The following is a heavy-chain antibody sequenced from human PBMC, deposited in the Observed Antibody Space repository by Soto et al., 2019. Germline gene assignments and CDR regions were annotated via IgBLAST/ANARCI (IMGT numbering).Heavy chain of an antibody. J-gene: IGHJ3*02. CDR1: GFTFSSYG. CDR2: IWYDGSNK. V-gene: IGHV3-33*01. Sequence: GGSLRLSCAASGFTFSSYGMHWVRQAPGKGLEWVAVIWYDGSNKYYADSVKGRFTISRDNSKNTLYLQMNSLRAEDTAVYYCASGNPRDAFDIWGQGTMVTVSS. CDR3: ASGNPRDAFDI.